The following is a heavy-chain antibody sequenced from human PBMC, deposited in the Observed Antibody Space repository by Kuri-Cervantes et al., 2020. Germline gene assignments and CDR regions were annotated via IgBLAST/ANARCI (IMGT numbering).Heavy chain of an antibody. CDR3: ASSGRDNFWSGYGVGGYYYYYMDV. D-gene: IGHD3-3*01. V-gene: IGHV4-59*01. CDR1: GASISIYY. CDR2: IFYNGST. Sequence: SETLSLTCSLSGASISIYYWTWIRQPPGKGPEWIGNIFYNGSTNFNPSLESRVTISIDTSKNQFSLRLSSVTAADTAVYYCASSGRDNFWSGYGVGGYYYYYMDVWGKGTTVTVSS. J-gene: IGHJ6*03.